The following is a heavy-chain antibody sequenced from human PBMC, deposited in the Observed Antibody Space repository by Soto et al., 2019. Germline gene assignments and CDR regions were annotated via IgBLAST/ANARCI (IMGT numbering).Heavy chain of an antibody. J-gene: IGHJ6*02. D-gene: IGHD2-2*01. Sequence: SVKVSCKASGGNFRRYAISWVRQAPGQGLEWMGGILPIFGSPSHAQKFRDRVTITADESTSTAYLELTSLTSEDTAIYYCVFGDCTSSSCSYHFYGLDVWGQGTTVTVSS. V-gene: IGHV1-69*13. CDR3: VFGDCTSSSCSYHFYGLDV. CDR2: ILPIFGSP. CDR1: GGNFRRYA.